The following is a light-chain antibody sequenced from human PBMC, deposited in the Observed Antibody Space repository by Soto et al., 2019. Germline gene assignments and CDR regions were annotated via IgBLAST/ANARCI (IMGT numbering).Light chain of an antibody. Sequence: QSALTQPRSVSGSPGQSVTISCTGTSSDVGGYNYVSWYQQHPGKAPKLMIYDVSKRPSGVPDRFSGSKSGNTASLTISWRQAEDEADYYCCSCAVSRYVFGTGTKLTVL. CDR3: CSCAVSRYV. CDR1: SSDVGGYNY. V-gene: IGLV2-11*01. CDR2: DVS. J-gene: IGLJ1*01.